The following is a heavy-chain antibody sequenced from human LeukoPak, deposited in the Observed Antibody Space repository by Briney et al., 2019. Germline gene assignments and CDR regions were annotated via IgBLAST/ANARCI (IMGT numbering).Heavy chain of an antibody. CDR1: GGSISSGDYY. D-gene: IGHD2-8*01. Sequence: PSRTLSLTCTVSGGSISSGDYYWSWIRQPPGKGLEWIGYIYYSGSTYYNPSLKSRVTISVDTSKNQFSLKLSSVTAADTAVYYCARGGVLMVYATDYWGQGTLVTVSS. CDR3: ARGGVLMVYATDY. CDR2: IYYSGST. V-gene: IGHV4-30-4*01. J-gene: IGHJ4*02.